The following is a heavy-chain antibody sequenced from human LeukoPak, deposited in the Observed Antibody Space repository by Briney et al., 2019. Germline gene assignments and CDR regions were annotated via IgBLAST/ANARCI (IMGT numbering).Heavy chain of an antibody. CDR3: ARVLQNYYHLDV. CDR1: GGSFSGYY. V-gene: IGHV4-34*01. Sequence: SETLSLTCAVYGGSFSGYYWSWIRQPPGKGLEWIGEINHSGSTNYNPSLKSRVTMTLDTSKNQFSLKLNSVTAADTAVYYCARVLQNYYHLDVWGKGTTVTVSS. CDR2: INHSGST. D-gene: IGHD3-3*01. J-gene: IGHJ6*03.